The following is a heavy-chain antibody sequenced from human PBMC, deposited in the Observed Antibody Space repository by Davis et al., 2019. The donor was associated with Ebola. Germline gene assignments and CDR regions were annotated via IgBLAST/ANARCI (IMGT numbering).Heavy chain of an antibody. J-gene: IGHJ4*02. Sequence: PGGSLRLSCAAAGFTFSSYWMSWVRQAPGKGLEWVANIKQDGSEKYYVDSVKGRFTISRDNAKNSLYLQMNSLRAEDTAVYYCARGGSYLTYYFDYWGQGTLVTVSS. D-gene: IGHD1-26*01. CDR3: ARGGSYLTYYFDY. CDR1: GFTFSSYW. V-gene: IGHV3-7*01. CDR2: IKQDGSEK.